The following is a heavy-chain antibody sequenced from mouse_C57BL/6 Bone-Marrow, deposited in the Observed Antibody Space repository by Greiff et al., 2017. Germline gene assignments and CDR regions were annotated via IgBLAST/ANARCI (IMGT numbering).Heavy chain of an antibody. Sequence: QVQLQQPGAELVKPGASVKMSCKASGYTFTSYWITWVKQRPGQGLEWVGDISPGSGSTNYNEKFKSKAALTVDTSSSTAYMQHSSRTPEDSVVYYCARPYYSNYWYFDAWGTGTTVTVSS. CDR3: ARPYYSNYWYFDA. D-gene: IGHD2-5*01. CDR2: ISPGSGST. V-gene: IGHV1-55*01. J-gene: IGHJ1*03. CDR1: GYTFTSYW.